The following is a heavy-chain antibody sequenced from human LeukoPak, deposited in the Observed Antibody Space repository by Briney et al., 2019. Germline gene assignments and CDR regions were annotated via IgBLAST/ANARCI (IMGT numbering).Heavy chain of an antibody. Sequence: GGSLRLSCAASGFTFSTYVMSWVRQAPGKGLEWVSGISGSGDNTYYADSVRGRFTVSRDNSKNTLYLQMNSLRAEDTAIYYCAKGSGYDTDFDYWGQGTLVTVSS. CDR2: ISGSGDNT. J-gene: IGHJ4*02. D-gene: IGHD3-9*01. CDR3: AKGSGYDTDFDY. V-gene: IGHV3-23*01. CDR1: GFTFSTYV.